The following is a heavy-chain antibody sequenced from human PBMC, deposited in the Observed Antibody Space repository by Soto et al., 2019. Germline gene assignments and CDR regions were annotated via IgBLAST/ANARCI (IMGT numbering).Heavy chain of an antibody. V-gene: IGHV5-51*01. Sequence: GESLKISCKGSGYIFSIYWIAWVRQMPGKGLEWMGTIYPGDSDTKYSPFFQGQVTISADTPTSTTYLQWSSLKASDNAIYYCTRLRGCTNGVCYTFDYWGQGTLVTVS. CDR3: TRLRGCTNGVCYTFDY. J-gene: IGHJ4*02. D-gene: IGHD2-8*01. CDR1: GYIFSIYW. CDR2: IYPGDSDT.